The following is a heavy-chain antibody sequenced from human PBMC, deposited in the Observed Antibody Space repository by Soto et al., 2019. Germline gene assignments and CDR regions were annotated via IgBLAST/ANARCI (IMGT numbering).Heavy chain of an antibody. CDR1: GGTFSSYA. CDR3: ARDSLAVRGPSYYYGMDV. Sequence: SVKVSCKASGGTFSSYAISWVRQAPGKGLEWMGGIIPIFGTANYAQKFQGRVTITADESTSTAYMELSSLRSEDTAVYYCARDSLAVRGPSYYYGMDVWGQGTTVTVSS. CDR2: IIPIFGTA. D-gene: IGHD3-10*01. J-gene: IGHJ6*02. V-gene: IGHV1-69*13.